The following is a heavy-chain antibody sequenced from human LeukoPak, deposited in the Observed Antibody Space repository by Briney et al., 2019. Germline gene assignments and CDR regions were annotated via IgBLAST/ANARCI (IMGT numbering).Heavy chain of an antibody. V-gene: IGHV4-34*01. CDR3: ARVKGKAAAGTWYFDL. CDR1: GGSFSGYY. CDR2: INDSGST. D-gene: IGHD6-13*01. J-gene: IGHJ2*01. Sequence: SETLSLTCAVYGGSFSGYYWSWIRQPPGKGLEWIGDINDSGSTSYNPSLKSRVTISVDTSKNHFSVKLSSVTAADTAVYYCARVKGKAAAGTWYFDLWGRGTLVTVSS.